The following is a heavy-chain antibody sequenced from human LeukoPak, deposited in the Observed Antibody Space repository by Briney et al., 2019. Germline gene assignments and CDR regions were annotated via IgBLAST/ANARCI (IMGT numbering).Heavy chain of an antibody. CDR3: ARDMYIGYDPSGIYDY. Sequence: PSETLSLTCAVSGYSISSGYYWGWIRQPPGKGLEWIGSIYHSGSTYYNPSLKSRVTISVDTSKNQFSLKLSSVTAADTAVYYCARDMYIGYDPSGIYDYWGQGTLVTVSS. D-gene: IGHD5-12*01. V-gene: IGHV4-38-2*02. CDR2: IYHSGST. CDR1: GYSISSGYY. J-gene: IGHJ4*02.